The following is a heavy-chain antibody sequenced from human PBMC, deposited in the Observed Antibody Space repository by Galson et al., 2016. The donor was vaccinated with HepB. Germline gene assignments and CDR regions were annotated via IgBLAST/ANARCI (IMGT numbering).Heavy chain of an antibody. CDR1: GFTFENYA. Sequence: SLRLSCAASGFTFENYAMHWVRQVPGKGLEWVSSITWNSGSKGYADSVKGRFTISRDNAKNSLYLQMNSLRPEDTALYYCAKGFYGAFPSWFDPWGQGTLVTVSS. V-gene: IGHV3-9*01. CDR2: ITWNSGSK. D-gene: IGHD4-17*01. CDR3: AKGFYGAFPSWFDP. J-gene: IGHJ5*02.